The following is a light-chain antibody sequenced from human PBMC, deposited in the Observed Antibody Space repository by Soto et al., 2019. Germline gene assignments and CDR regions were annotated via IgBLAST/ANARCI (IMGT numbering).Light chain of an antibody. V-gene: IGLV2-23*01. J-gene: IGLJ2*01. CDR3: CSYAGRSTVI. CDR1: SGDIGTYYL. CDR2: ECN. Sequence: QSVLTQPASVSGSPGQSITISCTGTSGDIGTYYLVSWYQQHPGRAPKLIIFECNKRPSGVSNRFSASKSGNTASLAISGLQAEDEADYHCCSYAGRSTVICGGGTKVTVL.